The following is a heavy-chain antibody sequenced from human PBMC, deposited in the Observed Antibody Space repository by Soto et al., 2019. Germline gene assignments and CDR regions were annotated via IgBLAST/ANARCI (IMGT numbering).Heavy chain of an antibody. Sequence: QVQLQESGPGLVKPSQTLSLTCTVSGGSISSGGYYWSWIRQHPGKGLEWIGYIYYSGSTYYNPSLKSPVTISVATSKNQFSLKLSSVTAADTAVYYCARESSPLGYCSSTSCFGFDPWGQGTLVTVSS. CDR3: ARESSPLGYCSSTSCFGFDP. V-gene: IGHV4-31*01. CDR2: IYYSGST. J-gene: IGHJ5*02. CDR1: GGSISSGGYY. D-gene: IGHD2-2*01.